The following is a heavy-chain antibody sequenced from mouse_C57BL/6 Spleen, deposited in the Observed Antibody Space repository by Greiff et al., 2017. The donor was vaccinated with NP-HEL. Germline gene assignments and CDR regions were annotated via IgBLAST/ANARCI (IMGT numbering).Heavy chain of an antibody. V-gene: IGHV1-19*01. CDR2: INPYNGGT. CDR3: ARGGSSSYYAMDY. D-gene: IGHD1-1*01. Sequence: EVQLQQSGPELVKPGASVKMSCKASGYTFTDYYINWVKQSHGKSLEWIGVINPYNGGTSYNQKFKGKATLTVDKSSSTAYMELNSLTSEDSAVYYCARGGSSSYYAMDYWGQGTSVTVSS. CDR1: GYTFTDYY. J-gene: IGHJ4*01.